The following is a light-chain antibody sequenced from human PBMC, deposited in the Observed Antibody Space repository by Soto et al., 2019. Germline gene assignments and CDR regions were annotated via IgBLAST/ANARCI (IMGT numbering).Light chain of an antibody. J-gene: IGLJ2*01. V-gene: IGLV1-47*01. CDR2: RNN. CDR1: SSNIGSNY. Sequence: QSVLTQPPSASGTPGQRVTISCSGSSSNIGSNYVYWYQQLPGTAPKLLIYRNNQRPSGVPDRFSGSKSGTSASLAISGLRSEDEANYYCAAWDDSLSGVDFGGGTKLTVL. CDR3: AAWDDSLSGVD.